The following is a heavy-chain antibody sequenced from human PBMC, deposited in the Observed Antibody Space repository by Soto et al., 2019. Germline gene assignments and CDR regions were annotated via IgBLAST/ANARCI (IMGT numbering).Heavy chain of an antibody. D-gene: IGHD3-16*02. CDR1: GFAFSSYA. CDR2: ISGSTSGT. V-gene: IGHV3-23*01. J-gene: IGHJ4*02. Sequence: PGGSLRLSCAASGFAFSSYAMSWVRQAPGKGLEWVSSISGSTSGTYYADAVKGRFTISRDNSNNTLYLQMNSLRAEDTAVYHCAKVRGFIDRFEDGGRGSLVTVSS. CDR3: AKVRGFIDRFED.